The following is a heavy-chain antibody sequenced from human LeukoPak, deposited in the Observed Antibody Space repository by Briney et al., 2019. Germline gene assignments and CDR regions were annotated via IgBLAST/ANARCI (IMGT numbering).Heavy chain of an antibody. V-gene: IGHV3-48*03. J-gene: IGHJ1*01. D-gene: IGHD2-21*02. CDR3: ARGCAYCGGDCYCEYFQH. CDR1: GFTFSSYE. CDR2: ISSSGSTI. Sequence: PGGSLRLSCAASGFTFSSYEMNWVRQAPGKGLEWVSYISSSGSTIYYADSVKGRFTISRDNAKNSLYLQMNSLRAEDTAVYYCARGCAYCGGDCYCEYFQHWGQGTLVTASS.